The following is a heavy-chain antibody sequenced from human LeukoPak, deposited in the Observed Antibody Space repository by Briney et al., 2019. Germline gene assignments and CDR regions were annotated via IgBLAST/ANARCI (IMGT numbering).Heavy chain of an antibody. CDR1: GGSISSSSNY. J-gene: IGHJ4*02. D-gene: IGHD5-18*01. Sequence: PSETLSLTCTVSGGSISSSSNYWGWIRQPPGKGLEWIGSIYYSGSTYYNPSLKSRVTISVDTSKNQFSLKLISVSAAVAAVYYCASGYSYGYRFDYWGQGTLVTVSS. CDR2: IYYSGST. CDR3: ASGYSYGYRFDY. V-gene: IGHV4-39*01.